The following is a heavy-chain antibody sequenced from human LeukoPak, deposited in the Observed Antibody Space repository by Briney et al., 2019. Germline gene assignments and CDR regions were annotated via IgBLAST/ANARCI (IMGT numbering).Heavy chain of an antibody. CDR2: FDPGDGET. D-gene: IGHD3-9*01. Sequence: EASVKVSCKVSGYTLTDLSMHWVRQTPGKGLEWMGAFDPGDGETVYAQKFQGRVTMTGDTSTGTAYMELRSLRSEDTAIYYCAKASEAYYDIMFGYTPLDSWGQGTLVTVSS. CDR1: GYTLTDLS. J-gene: IGHJ4*02. V-gene: IGHV1-24*01. CDR3: AKASEAYYDIMFGYTPLDS.